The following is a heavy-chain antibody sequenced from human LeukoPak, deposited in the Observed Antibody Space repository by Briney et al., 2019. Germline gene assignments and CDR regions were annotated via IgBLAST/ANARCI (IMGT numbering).Heavy chain of an antibody. Sequence: SETLSLTCAVYGGSFSGYYWSWIRQPPGKGLEWIGEINHSGSTNYNPSLKSRVTISVDTSKNQFSLKLSSVTAADTAVYYCAGCYGSDLDYWGQGTLVTVSS. CDR3: AGCYGSDLDY. J-gene: IGHJ4*02. D-gene: IGHD3-10*01. CDR2: INHSGST. V-gene: IGHV4-34*01. CDR1: GGSFSGYY.